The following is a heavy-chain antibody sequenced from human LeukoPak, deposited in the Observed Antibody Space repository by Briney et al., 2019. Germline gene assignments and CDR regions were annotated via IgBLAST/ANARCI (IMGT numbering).Heavy chain of an antibody. J-gene: IGHJ4*02. V-gene: IGHV1-3*01. CDR1: GYTFTTYV. Sequence: GASVKVSCKASGYTFTTYVMHWVRQAPGQRLEWMGWINGGNGNTRYSQKFQGRVTVTRDTSASTAYIELSSLRSEDTAVYYCAREYSSSYYRIWDYWGQGTLVTVSS. CDR2: INGGNGNT. D-gene: IGHD6-13*01. CDR3: AREYSSSYYRIWDY.